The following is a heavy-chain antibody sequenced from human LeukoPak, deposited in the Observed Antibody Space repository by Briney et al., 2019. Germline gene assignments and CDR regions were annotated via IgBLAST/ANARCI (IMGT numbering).Heavy chain of an antibody. CDR3: ARGYQQHYYNYYYMDV. Sequence: SVKVSCKASGGTLSSYAINWVRQAPGQGLEWMGGIIPIFGTANYAQKFRGRVTITTDGTDESTSTAYMELSSLRSEDTAVYYCARGYQQHYYNYYYMDVWGKGTAVTVSS. V-gene: IGHV1-69*05. CDR1: GGTLSSYA. J-gene: IGHJ6*03. D-gene: IGHD2-2*01. CDR2: IIPIFGTA.